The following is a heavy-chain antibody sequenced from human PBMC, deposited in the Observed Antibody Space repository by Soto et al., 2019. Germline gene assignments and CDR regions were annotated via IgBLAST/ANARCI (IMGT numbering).Heavy chain of an antibody. D-gene: IGHD4-17*01. Sequence: EVQLVESGGGLVQRGGSLRLSCAGSGFTFSTNSMNWVRQAPGKGLEWVSYISSSADTIYYADSVKGRFTISRDNAKNSLYLQMDSLRDEDTAVYYCARDAYGDYAIDYWGQGTLVTDSS. CDR1: GFTFSTNS. CDR2: ISSSADTI. CDR3: ARDAYGDYAIDY. J-gene: IGHJ4*02. V-gene: IGHV3-48*02.